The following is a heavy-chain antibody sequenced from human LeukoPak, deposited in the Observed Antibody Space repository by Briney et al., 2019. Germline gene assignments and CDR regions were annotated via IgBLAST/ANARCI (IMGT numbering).Heavy chain of an antibody. J-gene: IGHJ4*02. CDR3: ARDYDSSGYFFGY. CDR1: GGSISSYY. D-gene: IGHD3-22*01. Sequence: SETLSLTCTVSGGSISSYYWSWIRQPPGKGLEWIGYIYYSGSTNYNPSLKSRVTISVDTSKNQFSPKLSSVTAADTAVYYCARDYDSSGYFFGYWGQGTLVTVSS. V-gene: IGHV4-59*01. CDR2: IYYSGST.